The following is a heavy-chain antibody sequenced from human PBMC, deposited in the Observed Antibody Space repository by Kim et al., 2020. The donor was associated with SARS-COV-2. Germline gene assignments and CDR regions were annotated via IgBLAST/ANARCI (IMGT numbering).Heavy chain of an antibody. D-gene: IGHD3-10*01. CDR1: GFTFSSYS. J-gene: IGHJ4*02. Sequence: GGSLRLSCAASGFTFSSYSMNWVRQAPGKGLEWVSSISSSSSYIYYADSVKGRFTISRDNAKNSLYLQMNSLRAEDTAVYYCARDPGSVGGSEYWGEGTLVTVSS. CDR2: ISSSSSYI. CDR3: ARDPGSVGGSEY. V-gene: IGHV3-21*01.